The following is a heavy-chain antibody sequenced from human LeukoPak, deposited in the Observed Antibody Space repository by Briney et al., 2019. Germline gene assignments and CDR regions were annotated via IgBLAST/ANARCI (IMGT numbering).Heavy chain of an antibody. Sequence: GESLKISCKGSGYSFTNYWIGWVRQMPGKGLEWMGIIYPGDSDTRYSPSFQGQVTISADKSISTAYLQWSSLKASDTAMYYCARCSRETRNWFDPWGQGTLVTISS. CDR1: GYSFTNYW. CDR3: ARCSRETRNWFDP. D-gene: IGHD3-10*02. J-gene: IGHJ5*02. CDR2: IYPGDSDT. V-gene: IGHV5-51*01.